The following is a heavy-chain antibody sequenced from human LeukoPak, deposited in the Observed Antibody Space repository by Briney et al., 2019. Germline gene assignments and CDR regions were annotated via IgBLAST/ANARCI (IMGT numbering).Heavy chain of an antibody. D-gene: IGHD3-22*01. J-gene: IGHJ4*02. CDR3: ARAPPDHYDSSGYYGFDY. CDR2: INPNSGGT. CDR1: GYSFTGYY. V-gene: IGHV1-2*02. Sequence: ASVKVSCKTSGYSFTGYYVHWVRQAPGQGREWMGWINPNSGGTDYAQKFQGRVTMTRDTSMSTTYMELSRLRSDDTAVYYCARAPPDHYDSSGYYGFDYWGQGTLVTVSA.